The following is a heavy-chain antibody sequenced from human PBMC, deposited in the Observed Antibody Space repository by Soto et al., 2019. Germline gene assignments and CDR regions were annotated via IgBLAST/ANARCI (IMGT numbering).Heavy chain of an antibody. CDR1: GGSISSYY. CDR3: ARVEYGAWFDP. J-gene: IGHJ5*02. V-gene: IGHV4-59*01. Sequence: SETLSLTCTVSGGSISSYYWSWIRQPPGKGLEWIGYIYYSGSTNYNPSLKSRVTISVDTSKNQFSLKLSSVTAADTAVYYCARVEYGAWFDPWGQGTLVTVSS. D-gene: IGHD4-17*01. CDR2: IYYSGST.